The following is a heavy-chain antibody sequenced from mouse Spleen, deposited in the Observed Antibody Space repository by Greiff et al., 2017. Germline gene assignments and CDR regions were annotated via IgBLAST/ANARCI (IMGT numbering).Heavy chain of an antibody. J-gene: IGHJ3*01. Sequence: QVQLQQSGAELARPGASVKMSCKASGYTFTSYTMHWVKQRPGQGLEWIGYINPSSGYTKYNQKFKDKATLTADKSSSTAYMQLSSLTSEDSAVYYCAGENCYGSIWFAYWGQGTLVTVSA. V-gene: IGHV1-4*01. CDR2: INPSSGYT. D-gene: IGHD1-1*01. CDR3: AGENCYGSIWFAY. CDR1: GYTFTSYT.